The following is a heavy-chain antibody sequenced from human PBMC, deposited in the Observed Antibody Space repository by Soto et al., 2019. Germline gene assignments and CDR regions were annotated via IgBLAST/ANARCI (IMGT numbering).Heavy chain of an antibody. CDR3: ARGLYLAAAGPNWFDP. CDR2: TYYRSKWYN. V-gene: IGHV6-1*01. CDR1: GDSVSSNSAA. J-gene: IGHJ5*02. Sequence: SQTLSLTCATSGDSVSSNSAAWNWIRQSPSRGLEWLGRTYYRSKWYNDYAVSVKSRITINPDTSKNQFSLQLNSVTPEYTAVYYCARGLYLAAAGPNWFDPWGQGTRVTGSS. D-gene: IGHD6-13*01.